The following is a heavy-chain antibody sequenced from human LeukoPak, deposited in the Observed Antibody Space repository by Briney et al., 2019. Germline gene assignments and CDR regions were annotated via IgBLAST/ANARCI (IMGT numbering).Heavy chain of an antibody. J-gene: IGHJ1*01. CDR2: IWYDGSNK. Sequence: SGGSLRLSCAASGFTFSSYGMHWVRQAPGKGLEWVAVIWYDGSNKYYADSVKGRFTISRDNSLNTLFLQMNSLRVEDTAVYYCASARESCIGSTCYEYFHHWGQGTPLTVSS. D-gene: IGHD2-2*01. V-gene: IGHV3-33*01. CDR3: ASARESCIGSTCYEYFHH. CDR1: GFTFSSYG.